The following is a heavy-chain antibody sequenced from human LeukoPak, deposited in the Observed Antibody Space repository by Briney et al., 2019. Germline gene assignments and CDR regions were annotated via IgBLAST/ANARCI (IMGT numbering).Heavy chain of an antibody. V-gene: IGHV1-69*05. CDR3: ARVEETVTGYYYYMDV. J-gene: IGHJ6*03. D-gene: IGHD4-17*01. Sequence: SVKVSCKASGGTFSSYAISWVRQAPGQGLEWMGGIIPIFGTANYAQKFQGRVTMTRNTSISTAYMELSSLRSEDTAVYYCARVEETVTGYYYYMDVWGKGTTVTVSS. CDR1: GGTFSSYA. CDR2: IIPIFGTA.